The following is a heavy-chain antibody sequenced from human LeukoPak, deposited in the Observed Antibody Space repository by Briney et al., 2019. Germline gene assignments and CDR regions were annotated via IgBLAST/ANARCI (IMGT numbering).Heavy chain of an antibody. V-gene: IGHV3-30*18. CDR2: IANDGGDK. CDR3: AKDESMKAARYYFDF. J-gene: IGHJ4*02. Sequence: GGSLRLSCAASGFTFKNYGMNWVRQAPDKGREGVPVIANDGGDKHHADSVKGRFTVSRDNSKNTVYLQMNSLRGEDTAVYYCAKDESMKAARYYFDFWGQGTLVTVSS. D-gene: IGHD6-13*01. CDR1: GFTFKNYG.